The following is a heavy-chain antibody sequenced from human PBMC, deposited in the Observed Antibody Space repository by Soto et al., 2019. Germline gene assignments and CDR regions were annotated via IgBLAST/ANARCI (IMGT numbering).Heavy chain of an antibody. D-gene: IGHD2-2*01. V-gene: IGHV4-39*01. Sequence: PSETLSLTCTVSNFSVLTSIYYWAWIRQPPGKGLEWVGTVYYTGTTYYNPSLQSRVTISIDTSKNKFSLNLNSVTAADTAVYYCARNWNLALVPAAYFDSWGQGTLVTVS. CDR1: NFSVLTSIYY. CDR3: ARNWNLALVPAAYFDS. J-gene: IGHJ4*02. CDR2: VYYTGTT.